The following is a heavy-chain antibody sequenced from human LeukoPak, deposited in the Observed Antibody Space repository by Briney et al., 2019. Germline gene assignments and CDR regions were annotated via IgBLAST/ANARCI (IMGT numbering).Heavy chain of an antibody. V-gene: IGHV5-10-1*01. D-gene: IGHD3-3*01. CDR2: IDPSDSYT. Sequence: GESLKISCKASGYSFTTYWISWVRQMPGKGLEWMGRIDPSDSYTNYSPSFQGHVTISADKSISTAYLQWSSLKASDTAMYYCATIHSDAFDIWGQGTMVTVSS. J-gene: IGHJ3*02. CDR1: GYSFTTYW. CDR3: ATIHSDAFDI.